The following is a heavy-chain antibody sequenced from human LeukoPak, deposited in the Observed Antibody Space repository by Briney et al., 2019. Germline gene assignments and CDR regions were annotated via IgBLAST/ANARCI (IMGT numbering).Heavy chain of an antibody. Sequence: GGSLRLSCAASGFTFSSYAMSWVRQAPGKGLEWVSAISGSGGSTYYADSVKGRFTISRDNSKNTLYLRMNSLRAEDTAVYYCAKDLTYSSREFDYWGQGTLVTVSS. CDR2: ISGSGGST. CDR1: GFTFSSYA. CDR3: AKDLTYSSREFDY. J-gene: IGHJ4*02. D-gene: IGHD6-13*01. V-gene: IGHV3-23*01.